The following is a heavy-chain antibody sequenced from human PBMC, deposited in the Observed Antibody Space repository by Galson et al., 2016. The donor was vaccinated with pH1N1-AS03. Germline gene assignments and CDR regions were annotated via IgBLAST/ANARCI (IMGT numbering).Heavy chain of an antibody. CDR2: INQDGAKH. D-gene: IGHD6-19*01. CDR3: AGDMLRPVGGTIVDY. Sequence: SLRLSCAASGFTFTNYWMSWVRQAPGKGPEWVANINQDGAKHYYVDSVRGRFTIPRDNAKNSLYPQMNSLRVEDTAVYYCAGDMLRPVGGTIVDYWGQGTLVTVSS. J-gene: IGHJ4*02. CDR1: GFTFTNYW. V-gene: IGHV3-7*01.